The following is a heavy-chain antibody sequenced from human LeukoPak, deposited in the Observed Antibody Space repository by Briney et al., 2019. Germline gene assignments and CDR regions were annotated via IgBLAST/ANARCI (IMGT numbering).Heavy chain of an antibody. D-gene: IGHD3-22*01. Sequence: PGESLRLSCEASGFIFSSYVMGWVRQAPGKGLEWVAFTRYDGAYKYYADSVKGRFTISRDNSKNTLYLQMNSLRVEDSAVYYCAKVLSKGGGYYLTDFWGQGTLVTVSS. V-gene: IGHV3-30*02. CDR1: GFIFSSYV. CDR3: AKVLSKGGGYYLTDF. CDR2: TRYDGAYK. J-gene: IGHJ4*02.